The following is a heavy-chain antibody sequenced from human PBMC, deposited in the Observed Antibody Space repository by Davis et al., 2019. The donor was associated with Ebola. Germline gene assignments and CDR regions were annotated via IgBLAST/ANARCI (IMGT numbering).Heavy chain of an antibody. V-gene: IGHV3-23*01. CDR2: LSSRGTVT. J-gene: IGHJ4*02. Sequence: GESLKISCAASGFTFNTYAMSWVRQPPGTGLEWIPPLSSRGTVTYYADSVKGRFTISRDSSKNTLDLQMNSLRAEDTALYSCTKGDRDYSSSPFDYWGQGTLVTVSS. CDR1: GFTFNTYA. D-gene: IGHD3-22*01. CDR3: TKGDRDYSSSPFDY.